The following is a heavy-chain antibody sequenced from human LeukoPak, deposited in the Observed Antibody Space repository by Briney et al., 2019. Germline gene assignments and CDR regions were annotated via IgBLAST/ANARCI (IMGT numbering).Heavy chain of an antibody. Sequence: SETLSLTCTVSGGSISSYYWSLIRQPPGKGLEWIGYIYYSGSTNYNPSLKSRVTISVDTSKNQCSLKLSSATAADTAVYYCARDVGGQQLVVDWGQGTLVTVSS. D-gene: IGHD6-13*01. CDR3: ARDVGGQQLVVD. CDR2: IYYSGST. V-gene: IGHV4-59*01. CDR1: GGSISSYY. J-gene: IGHJ4*02.